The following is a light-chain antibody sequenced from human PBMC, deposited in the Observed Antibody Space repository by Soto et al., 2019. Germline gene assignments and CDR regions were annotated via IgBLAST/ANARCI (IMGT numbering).Light chain of an antibody. Sequence: DIQMTQSPSSLSASVGDRVTVTCRARLPISNYLAWYQQKPGKIPNPLIYAASTLHAGVPSRFSGSGSGTDFTLTISSLQPEDVAAYYCQKYNSAPLTFGGGTKVDI. CDR3: QKYNSAPLT. V-gene: IGKV1-27*01. J-gene: IGKJ4*01. CDR2: AAS. CDR1: LPISNY.